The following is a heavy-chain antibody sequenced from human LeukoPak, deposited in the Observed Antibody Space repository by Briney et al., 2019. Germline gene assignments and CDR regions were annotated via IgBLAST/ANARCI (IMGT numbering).Heavy chain of an antibody. Sequence: PGGSLRLSCVASGFTFSSYWMTWVRQVPGKGLEWVANIRQDGSDQYYVDSVKGRFTISRDNAKNSLFLQMNSLRAEDTAVYYCAELGITMIGGVWGKGTTVTISS. J-gene: IGHJ6*04. V-gene: IGHV3-7*01. CDR2: IRQDGSDQ. D-gene: IGHD3-10*02. CDR3: AELGITMIGGV. CDR1: GFTFSSYW.